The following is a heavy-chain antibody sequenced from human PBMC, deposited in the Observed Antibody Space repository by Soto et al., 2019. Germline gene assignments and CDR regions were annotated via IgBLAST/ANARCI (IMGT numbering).Heavy chain of an antibody. CDR1: GYSFTSYW. V-gene: IGHV5-10-1*01. CDR3: ARLRVGFGELLTY. D-gene: IGHD3-10*01. J-gene: IGHJ4*02. CDR2: IDPSDSYT. Sequence: GESLKISCKGSGYSFTSYWSSWVRQMPGKGLEWMGRIDPSDSYTNYSPSFQGHVTISADKSIGTAYLQWSSLKASDTAMYYCARLRVGFGELLTYWGQGTLVTVSS.